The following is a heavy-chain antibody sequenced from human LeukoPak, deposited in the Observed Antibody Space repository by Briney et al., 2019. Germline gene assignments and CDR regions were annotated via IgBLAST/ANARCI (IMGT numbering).Heavy chain of an antibody. CDR3: ARDLVGDYGEQY. CDR1: GFTFSSYG. V-gene: IGHV3-23*01. CDR2: ISGSGGST. Sequence: GGSLRLSCAASGFTFSSYGMSWVRQAPGKGLEWVSAISGSGGSTYYADSVKGRFTISRDNAKNSLYLQMNSLRAEDTAVYYCARDLVGDYGEQYWGQGTLVTVSS. J-gene: IGHJ4*02. D-gene: IGHD4-17*01.